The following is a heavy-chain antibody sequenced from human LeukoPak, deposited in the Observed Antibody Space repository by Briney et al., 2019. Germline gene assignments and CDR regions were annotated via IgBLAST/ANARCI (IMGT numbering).Heavy chain of an antibody. CDR3: ARGTDYDAFDI. J-gene: IGHJ3*02. D-gene: IGHD4-11*01. Sequence: GGSLRLSCAASGFTFSSYEMNWVRQAPGKGLEWVSYISSSGSTIYYADSVKGRFTISRDNAKNSLYLQMNSPRAEDTAVYYCARGTDYDAFDIWGQGTMVTVSS. V-gene: IGHV3-48*03. CDR1: GFTFSSYE. CDR2: ISSSGSTI.